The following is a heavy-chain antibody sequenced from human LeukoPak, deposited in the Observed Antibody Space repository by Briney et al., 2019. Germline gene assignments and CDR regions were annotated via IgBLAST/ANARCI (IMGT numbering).Heavy chain of an antibody. CDR2: ISGSGGST. J-gene: IGHJ4*02. CDR1: GFTFSSYA. D-gene: IGHD1-14*01. Sequence: GGSLRLSCAASGFTFSSYAMSWVRQAPGKGLEWVSAISGSGGSTYYADSVKGRFTISRDNSKNTLYLQMNSLRAEDTAVYYCAKDVRARRRPGTFDYWGREPWSPSPQ. V-gene: IGHV3-23*01. CDR3: AKDVRARRRPGTFDY.